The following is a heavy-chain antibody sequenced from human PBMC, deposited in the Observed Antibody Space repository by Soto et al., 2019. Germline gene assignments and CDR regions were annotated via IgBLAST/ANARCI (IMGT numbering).Heavy chain of an antibody. V-gene: IGHV4-34*01. CDR3: ARGLDSSGYYSVDY. J-gene: IGHJ4*02. CDR2: INHSGST. CDR1: GGSFSGYY. Sequence: SETLSLTCAVYGGSFSGYYWSWIRQPPGKGLEWIGEINHSGSTNYNPSLKSRVTISVDTSKNQFSLKLSSVTAADTAVYYCARGLDSSGYYSVDYWGQGTLVTVSS. D-gene: IGHD3-22*01.